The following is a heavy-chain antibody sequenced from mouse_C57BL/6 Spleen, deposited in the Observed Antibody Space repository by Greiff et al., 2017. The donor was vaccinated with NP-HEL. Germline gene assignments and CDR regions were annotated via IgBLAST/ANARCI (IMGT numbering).Heavy chain of an antibody. CDR1: GYSITSGYY. J-gene: IGHJ2*01. CDR3: ARVDYGSPDY. Sequence: DVQLQESGPGLVKPSQSLSLTCSVTGYSITSGYYWNWIRQFPGNKLEWMGYISYDGSNNYNPSLKNRISITRDTSKNQFFLKLNSVTTEDTATYYCARVDYGSPDYWGQGTTLTVSS. V-gene: IGHV3-6*01. D-gene: IGHD1-1*01. CDR2: ISYDGSN.